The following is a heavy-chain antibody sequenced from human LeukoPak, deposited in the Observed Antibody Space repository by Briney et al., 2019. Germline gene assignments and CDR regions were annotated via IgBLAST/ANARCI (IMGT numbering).Heavy chain of an antibody. D-gene: IGHD4-17*01. V-gene: IGHV4-39*01. J-gene: IGHJ4*02. CDR3: ARSSKYGDPFNY. CDR1: GASISRSHYF. Sequence: SETLSLTCTVSGASISRSHYFWGWIRQPPGKGLEWIGSIYYSGSTYYSPSLKGRVTISVDTSRNQFSLKLNSVTAADTAVYYGARSSKYGDPFNYWGQGTLVTVSS. CDR2: IYYSGST.